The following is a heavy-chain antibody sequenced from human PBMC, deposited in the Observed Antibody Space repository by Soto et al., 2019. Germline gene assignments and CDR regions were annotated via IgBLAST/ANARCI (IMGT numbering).Heavy chain of an antibody. CDR3: ARDFTQLVPYWFDP. Sequence: ASVKVSCKASGYTFTSYGISWVRQAPGQGLEWMGWISAYNGNTNYAQKLQGRVTMTTDTSTSTAYMELRSLRSDDTAVYYCARDFTQLVPYWFDPWGQGTLVTVSS. V-gene: IGHV1-18*01. J-gene: IGHJ5*02. CDR1: GYTFTSYG. CDR2: ISAYNGNT. D-gene: IGHD6-13*01.